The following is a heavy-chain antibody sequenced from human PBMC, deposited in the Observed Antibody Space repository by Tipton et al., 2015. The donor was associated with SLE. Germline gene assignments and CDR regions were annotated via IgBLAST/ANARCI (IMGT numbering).Heavy chain of an antibody. V-gene: IGHV4-39*01. CDR2: LYSAGST. J-gene: IGHJ6*04. D-gene: IGHD3-9*01. Sequence: TLSLTCTVSGGSISSSSNYWYWVRQPPGKGLQWIGGLYSAGSTYYNSSLKSRVTMSVDTSKNQLSLKLRSVTALDTAVYYCASRGTTISTRSIDVWGIGTTVTVSS. CDR3: ASRGTTISTRSIDV. CDR1: GGSISSSSNY.